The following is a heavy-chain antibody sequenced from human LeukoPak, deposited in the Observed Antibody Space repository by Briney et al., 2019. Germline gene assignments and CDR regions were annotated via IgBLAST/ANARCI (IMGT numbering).Heavy chain of an antibody. Sequence: GGSLRLSCAASGFIFSDYWMAWVRQAPGKGLEWVANINEDGSDKNYVVSMKGRFTISRDNAKNSLYLQMNSLRAEDTAVYYCARDAGYGYDRFDYWGQGTQVTVSS. CDR3: ARDAGYGYDRFDY. V-gene: IGHV3-7*01. J-gene: IGHJ4*02. CDR1: GFIFSDYW. CDR2: INEDGSDK. D-gene: IGHD5-18*01.